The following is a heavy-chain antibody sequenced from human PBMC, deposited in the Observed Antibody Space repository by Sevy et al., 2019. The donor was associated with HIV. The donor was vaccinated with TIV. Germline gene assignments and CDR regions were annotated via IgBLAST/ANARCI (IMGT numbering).Heavy chain of an antibody. CDR3: AREGCTKPHDY. D-gene: IGHD2-8*01. CDR2: LSFGCGGI. V-gene: IGHV3-23*01. Sequence: GGSLRLSCAASGFTFSKYSMSWVRQPPGKGLEWVSTLSFGCGGIHYADSVKGRFTISSDNSKSSVYLQMNNLRPEDTAVYYCAREGCTKPHDYWGQGTLVTVSS. J-gene: IGHJ4*02. CDR1: GFTFSKYS.